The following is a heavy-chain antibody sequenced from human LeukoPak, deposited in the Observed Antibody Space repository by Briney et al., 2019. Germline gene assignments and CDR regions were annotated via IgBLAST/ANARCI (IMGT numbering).Heavy chain of an antibody. D-gene: IGHD1-26*01. CDR1: GFTFDDSA. CDR2: ISWNSGGI. V-gene: IGHV3-9*01. Sequence: GGSLRLSCAASGFTFDDSAMHWVRQAPGKGLEWVSGISWNSGGIDYADSVKGRFTISRDNAKNSLYLQMNSLRTEDTAFYYCAKEYSGSFSPFPSYFDYWGQGTLVSVSS. CDR3: AKEYSGSFSPFPSYFDY. J-gene: IGHJ4*02.